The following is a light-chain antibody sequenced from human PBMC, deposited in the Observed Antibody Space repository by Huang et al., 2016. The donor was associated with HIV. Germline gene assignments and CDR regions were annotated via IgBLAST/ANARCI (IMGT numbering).Light chain of an antibody. V-gene: IGKV3-15*01. CDR2: GAS. Sequence: EIVMTQSPATLSVSPGERATLPCRASQSGSSNLAWYQQKPGQAPRLLIYGASTRATGIPARLRGSGSGTEFTLTISSLQSEDFAVYYCQQYNNWPPLITFGQGTRLEIK. J-gene: IGKJ5*01. CDR1: QSGSSN. CDR3: QQYNNWPPLIT.